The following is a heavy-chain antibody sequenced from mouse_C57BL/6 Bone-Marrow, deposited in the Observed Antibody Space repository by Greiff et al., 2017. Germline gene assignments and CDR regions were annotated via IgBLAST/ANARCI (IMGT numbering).Heavy chain of an antibody. Sequence: QVQLQQSGPGLVQPSQSLSITCTVSGFSLTSYGVHWVRQSPGKGLEWLGVIWSGGSTDYNAAFISRLSISKDNSKSQVFFKMNSLQADDTAIYYWARRYDSSYGYFDVWGTGTTVTVSS. CDR1: GFSLTSYG. V-gene: IGHV2-2*01. D-gene: IGHD1-1*01. J-gene: IGHJ1*03. CDR2: IWSGGST. CDR3: ARRYDSSYGYFDV.